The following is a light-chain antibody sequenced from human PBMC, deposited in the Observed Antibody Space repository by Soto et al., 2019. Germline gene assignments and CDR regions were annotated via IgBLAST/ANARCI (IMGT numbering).Light chain of an antibody. CDR2: DAS. J-gene: IGKJ4*01. V-gene: IGKV1-5*01. CDR1: QSISSW. Sequence: DIKMKQSPSTLSASVGDRVTITCRASQSISSWLAWYQQKPGKAPKLLIYDASSLESGVPSRFSGSGSGTEFTLTISSLQPDDFATYYCQQYNSYPLTFGGGTNVDIK. CDR3: QQYNSYPLT.